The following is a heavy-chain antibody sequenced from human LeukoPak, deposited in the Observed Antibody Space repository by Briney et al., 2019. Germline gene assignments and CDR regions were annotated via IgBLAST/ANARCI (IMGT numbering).Heavy chain of an antibody. CDR3: AKTRPLDSSSWSHGDY. D-gene: IGHD6-13*01. Sequence: GGSLRLSCAASGFTFSSYAMSWVRQAPGKGLEWVSAISGSGDSTYYGDSVKGRFTISRDNSKNTLYLQMNSLRAEDTAVYYCAKTRPLDSSSWSHGDYWGQGTLVAVSS. CDR1: GFTFSSYA. V-gene: IGHV3-23*01. J-gene: IGHJ4*02. CDR2: ISGSGDST.